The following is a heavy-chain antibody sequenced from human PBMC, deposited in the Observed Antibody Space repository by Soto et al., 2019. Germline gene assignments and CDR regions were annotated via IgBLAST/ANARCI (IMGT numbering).Heavy chain of an antibody. J-gene: IGHJ4*02. V-gene: IGHV3-30*18. CDR3: AKAGRLRGGYSYTLDY. D-gene: IGHD5-18*01. CDR2: ISYDGSNK. Sequence: QVQLVESGGGVVQPGRSLRLSCAASGFTFSSYGMHWVRQAPGKGLEWVAVISYDGSNKYYADSVKGRFTISRDNSKNTLYLQMNSLRAGDTAVYYCAKAGRLRGGYSYTLDYWGQGTLVTVSS. CDR1: GFTFSSYG.